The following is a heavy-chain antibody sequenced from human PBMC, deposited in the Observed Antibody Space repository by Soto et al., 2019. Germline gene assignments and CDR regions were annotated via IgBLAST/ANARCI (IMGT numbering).Heavy chain of an antibody. Sequence: QVQLVQSGAEVKKPGASVKVSCKASGYTFTSYGLSWVRQAPGQGLEWMGWSSAYNGNTNYAQKLQGRVTMTTDTSTSTAYMELRSLRSDDTAVYYCARDPGYCSGGSCYLPYGMDVWGQGTTVTVSS. CDR2: SSAYNGNT. J-gene: IGHJ6*02. CDR1: GYTFTSYG. CDR3: ARDPGYCSGGSCYLPYGMDV. D-gene: IGHD2-15*01. V-gene: IGHV1-18*01.